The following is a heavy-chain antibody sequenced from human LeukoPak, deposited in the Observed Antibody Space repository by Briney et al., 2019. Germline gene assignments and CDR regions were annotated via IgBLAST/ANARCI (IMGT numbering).Heavy chain of an antibody. J-gene: IGHJ4*02. CDR2: IYYSGST. V-gene: IGHV4-61*01. D-gene: IGHD2-21*02. Sequence: SETLSLTCTVSGGSVSSGSYYWSWIRQPPGKGLGRIGYIYYSGSTNYNPSLKSRVTISVDTSKNQFSLKLSSVTAADTAVYYCARGVVTAILHFDYWGQGTLVTVSS. CDR1: GGSVSSGSYY. CDR3: ARGVVTAILHFDY.